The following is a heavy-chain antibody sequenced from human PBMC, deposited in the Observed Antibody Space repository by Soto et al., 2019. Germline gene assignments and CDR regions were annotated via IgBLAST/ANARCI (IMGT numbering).Heavy chain of an antibody. CDR2: ITSSGGGT. D-gene: IGHD6-13*01. V-gene: IGHV3-23*01. CDR1: GFTFIAYV. J-gene: IGHJ4*02. CDR3: AKLTAA. Sequence: GRSLRLSFASSGFTFIAYVMSWVRQAPGKGLEWVSSITSSGGGTYYADSVKGRFTVSRDNSKNTVYLQMNSLRDEDTAVYYCAKLTAAWGQGTLVTVSA.